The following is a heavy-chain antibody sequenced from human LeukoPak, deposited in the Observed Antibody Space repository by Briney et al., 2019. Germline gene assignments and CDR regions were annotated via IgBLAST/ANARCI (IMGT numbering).Heavy chain of an antibody. CDR1: GGSFSGYY. CDR3: ARGSRLLGRWFDP. CDR2: INHSGST. D-gene: IGHD1-26*01. J-gene: IGHJ5*02. V-gene: IGHV4-34*01. Sequence: PSETLSLTCAVYGGSFSGYYWSCIRQPPGKGLEWIGEINHSGSTNYNPSLKSRVTISVDTSKNQFSLKLSSVTAADTAVYYCARGSRLLGRWFDPWGQGTLFTVSS.